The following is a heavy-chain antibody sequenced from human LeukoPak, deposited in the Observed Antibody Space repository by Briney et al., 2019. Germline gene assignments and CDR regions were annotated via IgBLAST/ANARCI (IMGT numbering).Heavy chain of an antibody. CDR1: GYTFTSYG. Sequence: ASVKVSCKASGYTFTSYGIIWVRQAPGQGLEWMGWISAYNGNTNYAQKLQGRVTMTTDTSTSTAYMELRSLRSDDTAVYYCARVTYSGSYLGWYYGMDVWGQGTTVTVSS. CDR3: ARVTYSGSYLGWYYGMDV. V-gene: IGHV1-18*01. D-gene: IGHD1-26*01. J-gene: IGHJ6*02. CDR2: ISAYNGNT.